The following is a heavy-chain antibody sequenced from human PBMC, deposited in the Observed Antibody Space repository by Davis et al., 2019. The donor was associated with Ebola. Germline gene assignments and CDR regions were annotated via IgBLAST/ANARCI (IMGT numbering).Heavy chain of an antibody. CDR2: ISHSGVTT. CDR1: GFTFSNFA. D-gene: IGHD3-3*01. Sequence: PGGSLRLSCAASGFTFSNFAMTWVRQVPGKGLEWVSTISHSGVTTYYADSVRGRFTISRDNSKNTLYLQMNSLRAEDTAIYYCAKDLSITMTFDSWGQGTLLTVSS. V-gene: IGHV3-23*01. CDR3: AKDLSITMTFDS. J-gene: IGHJ5*01.